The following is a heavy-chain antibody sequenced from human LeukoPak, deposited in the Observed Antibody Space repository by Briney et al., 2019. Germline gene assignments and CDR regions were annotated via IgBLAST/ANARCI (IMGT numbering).Heavy chain of an antibody. Sequence: GSSVKVSCTASGGTFSSYAISWVRQAPGQGLEWMGGIIPIFGTANYAQKFQGRVTITADKSTSTAYMELSSLRSDDTAVYYCARDPSNYSDNSSYYLGDFDYWGQGTLVTVSS. CDR2: IIPIFGTA. D-gene: IGHD3-22*01. J-gene: IGHJ4*02. CDR1: GGTFSSYA. CDR3: ARDPSNYSDNSSYYLGDFDY. V-gene: IGHV1-69*06.